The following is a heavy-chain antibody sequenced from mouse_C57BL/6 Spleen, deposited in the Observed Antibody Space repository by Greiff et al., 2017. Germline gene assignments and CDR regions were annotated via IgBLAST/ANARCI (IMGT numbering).Heavy chain of an antibody. V-gene: IGHV1-50*01. CDR3: ARLDGSWFAY. J-gene: IGHJ3*01. CDR2: IDPSDSYT. Sequence: QVQLKQPGAELVKPGASVKLSCKASGYTFTSYWMQWVKQRPGQGLEWIGEIDPSDSYTNYNQKFKGKATLTVDTSSSTAYMQLSSLTSEDSAVYYCARLDGSWFAYWGQGTLVTVSA. CDR1: GYTFTSYW.